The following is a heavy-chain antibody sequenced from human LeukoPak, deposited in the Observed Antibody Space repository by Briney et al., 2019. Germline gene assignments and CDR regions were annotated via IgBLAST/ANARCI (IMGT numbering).Heavy chain of an antibody. CDR2: IRGSGVTT. CDR3: AKAFNYRSGSSYVTFDY. D-gene: IGHD3-10*01. CDR1: GFTFSNYA. V-gene: IGHV3-23*01. Sequence: PGGSLRLSCVASGFTFSNYAMTWVRQAPGKGLEWVSGIRGSGVTTYYADSVKGRFTISRDNSKNTLYLQMNSLRAEDTAVYYCAKAFNYRSGSSYVTFDYWGQGTLVTVSS. J-gene: IGHJ4*02.